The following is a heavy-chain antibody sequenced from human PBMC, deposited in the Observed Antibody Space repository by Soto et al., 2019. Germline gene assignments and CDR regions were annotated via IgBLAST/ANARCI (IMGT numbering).Heavy chain of an antibody. CDR3: ARDKDGSGIYNRFDP. D-gene: IGHD3-10*01. CDR2: IWYDGSNK. J-gene: IGHJ5*02. V-gene: IGHV3-33*01. CDR1: GFTFSSYG. Sequence: QVQLVESGGGVVQPGRSLRLSCAASGFTFSSYGMHWVRQAPGKGLEWVAVIWYDGSNKYYADSVKGRFTISRDNSKNTLYLQMNSLRAEDTAVYYCARDKDGSGIYNRFDPWGQGTLVTVSS.